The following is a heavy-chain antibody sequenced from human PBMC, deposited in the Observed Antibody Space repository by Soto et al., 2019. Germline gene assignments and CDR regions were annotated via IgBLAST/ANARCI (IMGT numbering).Heavy chain of an antibody. D-gene: IGHD6-13*01. V-gene: IGHV3-33*01. Sequence: GGSLRLSCAASGFTFSSYGMHWVRQAPGKGLEWVAVIWYDGSNKYYADSVKGRFTISRDNSKNTLYLQMNSLRAEDTAVYYCARDQVAAAGTPPYYYGMDVWGQGTTVTVSS. CDR3: ARDQVAAAGTPPYYYGMDV. CDR1: GFTFSSYG. J-gene: IGHJ6*02. CDR2: IWYDGSNK.